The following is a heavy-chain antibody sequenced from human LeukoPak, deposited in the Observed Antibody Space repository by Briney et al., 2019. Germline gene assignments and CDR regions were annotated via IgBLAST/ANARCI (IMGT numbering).Heavy chain of an antibody. D-gene: IGHD1-26*01. J-gene: IGHJ3*02. CDR3: STGYSGRPWARSTGGAFDI. CDR2: INHSGST. CDR1: GGSFSGYY. Sequence: SETLSLTCAVYGGSFSGYYWSWVRQPPGKGLEWSGEINHSGSTNYNPSLKSRVTISVDTSKNQFSLKLSSVTAADTAVYYCSTGYSGRPWARSTGGAFDIWGQGTMVTVSS. V-gene: IGHV4-34*01.